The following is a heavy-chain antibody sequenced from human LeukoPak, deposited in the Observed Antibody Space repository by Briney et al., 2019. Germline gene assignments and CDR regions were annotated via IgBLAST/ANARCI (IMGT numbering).Heavy chain of an antibody. D-gene: IGHD2-2*01. V-gene: IGHV3-48*01. CDR3: ARDFKYAFDN. J-gene: IGHJ4*02. CDR2: IGIDSGNT. Sequence: GGSLRLSCAASGFTFSDYSMNWVRQAPGKGLEWISYIGIDSGNTNYADSVKGRFTISGDKAKNSLYLQMNSLRVEDTAVYYCARDFKYAFDNWGQGTLVTVSS. CDR1: GFTFSDYS.